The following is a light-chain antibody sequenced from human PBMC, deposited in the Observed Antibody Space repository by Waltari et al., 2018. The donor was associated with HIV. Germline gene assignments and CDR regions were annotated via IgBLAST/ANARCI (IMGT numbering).Light chain of an antibody. V-gene: IGKV3-11*01. J-gene: IGKJ4*01. CDR2: DAS. CDR3: QQGSSWPLT. CDR1: HSVSSY. Sequence: EIVLTQSPATLSLSPGERATLSCRASHSVSSYLAWYQKQVGQAPRLLVYDASSRASGIPDRFSGSGSGTDFTLTISILEPEDFAVYYCQQGSSWPLTFGGGTRVEIK.